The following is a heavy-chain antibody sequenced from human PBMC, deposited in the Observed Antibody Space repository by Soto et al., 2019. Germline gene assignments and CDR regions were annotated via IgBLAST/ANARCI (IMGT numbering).Heavy chain of an antibody. CDR1: GFTFSSYS. J-gene: IGHJ4*02. V-gene: IGHV3-48*01. CDR3: AREIGWFGESPVHFDY. Sequence: GGSLRLSCAASGFTFSSYSMNWVRQAPGKGLEWVSYISSSSSTIYYADSVKGRFTISRDNAKNSLYLQMNSLRAEDTAVYYCAREIGWFGESPVHFDYWGQGTLVTVSS. D-gene: IGHD3-10*01. CDR2: ISSSSSTI.